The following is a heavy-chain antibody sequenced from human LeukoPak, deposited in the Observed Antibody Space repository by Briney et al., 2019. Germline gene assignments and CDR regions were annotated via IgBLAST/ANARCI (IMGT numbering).Heavy chain of an antibody. CDR3: ARDPAFTIAVAGTLDY. Sequence: PGGSLRLSCAASGFTFSSYAMHWVRQAPGKGLEWVAVISYDGSNKYYADSVKGRFTISRDNSKNTLYLQMNSLRAEDTAVYYCARDPAFTIAVAGTLDYWGQGTLVTVSS. J-gene: IGHJ4*02. CDR1: GFTFSSYA. CDR2: ISYDGSNK. V-gene: IGHV3-30-3*01. D-gene: IGHD6-19*01.